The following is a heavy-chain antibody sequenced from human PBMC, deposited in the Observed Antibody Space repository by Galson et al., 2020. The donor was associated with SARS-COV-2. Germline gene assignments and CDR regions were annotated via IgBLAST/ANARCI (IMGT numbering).Heavy chain of an antibody. CDR3: AKGGLRSYGFGNSYYYYGMDV. J-gene: IGHJ6*02. CDR1: GFTFSSYA. Sequence: GESLKISCAASGFTFSSYAMSWVRQAPGKGLEWVSAISGSGGSTYYADSVKGRFTISRDNSKNTLYLQMNSLRAEDTAVYYCAKGGLRSYGFGNSYYYYGMDVWGQGTTVTVSS. CDR2: ISGSGGST. V-gene: IGHV3-23*01. D-gene: IGHD5-18*01.